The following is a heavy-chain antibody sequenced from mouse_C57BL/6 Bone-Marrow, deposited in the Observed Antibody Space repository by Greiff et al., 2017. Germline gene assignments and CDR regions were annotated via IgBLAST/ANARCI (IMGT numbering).Heavy chain of an antibody. CDR3: ARSGPITTVVDYYAMDY. V-gene: IGHV1-64*01. D-gene: IGHD1-1*01. Sequence: VQLQQPGAELVKPGASVKLSCKASGYTFTSYWMHWVKQRPGQGLEWIGMIHPNSGSTNYNEKFKSKATLTVDKSSSTAYMQLSSLTSEDSAVYYCARSGPITTVVDYYAMDYWGQGTSVTVSS. CDR2: IHPNSGST. CDR1: GYTFTSYW. J-gene: IGHJ4*01.